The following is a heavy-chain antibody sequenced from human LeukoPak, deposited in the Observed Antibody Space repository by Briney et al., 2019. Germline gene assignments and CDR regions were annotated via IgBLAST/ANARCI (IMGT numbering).Heavy chain of an antibody. CDR2: INPKSGGT. J-gene: IGHJ4*02. CDR1: GYTLIEYY. Sequence: ASVKVSCKASGYTLIEYYIYWVRQAPGQGLEWMGWINPKSGGTKYAQKFQGRVTMTTDTSISTAYMELSSLRSEDTAVYYCARSIMVRGVPDWWGQGTLVTVSS. V-gene: IGHV1-2*02. CDR3: ARSIMVRGVPDW. D-gene: IGHD3-10*01.